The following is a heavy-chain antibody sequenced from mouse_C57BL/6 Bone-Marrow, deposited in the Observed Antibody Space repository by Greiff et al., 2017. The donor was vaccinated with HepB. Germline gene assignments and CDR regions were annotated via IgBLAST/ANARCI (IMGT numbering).Heavy chain of an antibody. V-gene: IGHV14-1*01. J-gene: IGHJ2*01. Sequence: EVQLQQSGAELVRPGASVKLSCTASGFNIKDYYMHWVKQRPEQGLEWIGRIDPEDGDTEYAPKFQGKATMTADTSSNTAYLQLSSLTSEDTAFYYFTTWILRYPYYFDYWGQGTTLTVSS. CDR1: GFNIKDYY. CDR3: TTWILRYPYYFDY. CDR2: IDPEDGDT. D-gene: IGHD1-1*01.